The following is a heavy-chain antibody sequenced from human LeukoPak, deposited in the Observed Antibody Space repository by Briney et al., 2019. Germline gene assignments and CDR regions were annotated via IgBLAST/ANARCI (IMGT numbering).Heavy chain of an antibody. Sequence: GGSLRLSCVVSGFTFSDYAMSWVRQAPGKGLEWVANIKQDGSKKSYVDSVKGRFTISRDNAKNSLYLQMNSLRAEDTAIYYCTRVGYIDEGIDYWGQGTLVTVSS. J-gene: IGHJ4*02. CDR2: IKQDGSKK. D-gene: IGHD5-24*01. CDR1: GFTFSDYA. CDR3: TRVGYIDEGIDY. V-gene: IGHV3-7*04.